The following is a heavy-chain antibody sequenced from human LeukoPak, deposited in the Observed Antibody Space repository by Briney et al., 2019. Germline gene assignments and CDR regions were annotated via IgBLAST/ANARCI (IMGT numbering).Heavy chain of an antibody. V-gene: IGHV3-23*01. Sequence: GGSLRLSCAASGFTFSNYAMSWVRQAPGKGLEWVSGISGSRGTTYYADSVKGRLTISRDDSKNTLYLQMNSLRADDTAVYYCAKERTGGWPFDYWGQGTLVTVSS. CDR3: AKERTGGWPFDY. CDR1: GFTFSNYA. CDR2: ISGSRGTT. J-gene: IGHJ4*02. D-gene: IGHD6-19*01.